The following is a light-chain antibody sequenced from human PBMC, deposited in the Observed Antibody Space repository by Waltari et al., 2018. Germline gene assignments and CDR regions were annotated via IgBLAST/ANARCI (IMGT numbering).Light chain of an antibody. V-gene: IGKV1-27*01. CDR2: AAS. CDR3: QKYNSAPALT. J-gene: IGKJ4*01. Sequence: DIQMTQSPSSLSASVGDRVTITCRASQGISNYLAWYQQKPGKVPKLLIYAASTLQSRVPSRFSGSGSGTDFTLTISSLQPEDVATYYCQKYNSAPALTFGGGTKVEIK. CDR1: QGISNY.